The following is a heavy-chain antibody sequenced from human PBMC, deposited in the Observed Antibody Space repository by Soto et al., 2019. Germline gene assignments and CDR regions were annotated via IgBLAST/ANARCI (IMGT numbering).Heavy chain of an antibody. CDR3: AGPAYYYDSIPPPAY. Sequence: PVASVRRSGAPSGCTFSTYSMNWVRQDPGKGLEWVSYISSSSSTIFYTDSVKGRFTVSRDNAKNSLYLQMNSLRAEDTAVYYCAGPAYYYDSIPPPAYWVHGTLVPVSS. D-gene: IGHD3-22*01. CDR2: ISSSSSTI. V-gene: IGHV3-48*01. J-gene: IGHJ4*01. CDR1: GCTFSTYS.